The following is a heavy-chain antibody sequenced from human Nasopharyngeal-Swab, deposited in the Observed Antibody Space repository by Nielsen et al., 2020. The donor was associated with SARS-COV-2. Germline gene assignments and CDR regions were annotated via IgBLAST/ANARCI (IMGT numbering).Heavy chain of an antibody. CDR2: ISGSGGST. J-gene: IGHJ4*02. D-gene: IGHD3-22*01. CDR3: AKNYYDSSGYYYYFDY. V-gene: IGHV3-23*01. CDR1: GFTFSSYA. Sequence: GESLKISCAASGFTFSSYAMSWVRQAPGKGLEWVSAISGSGGSTYYADSVKGRSTISRDNSKNTLYLQMNSLRAEDTAVYYCAKNYYDSSGYYYYFDYWGQGTLVTVSS.